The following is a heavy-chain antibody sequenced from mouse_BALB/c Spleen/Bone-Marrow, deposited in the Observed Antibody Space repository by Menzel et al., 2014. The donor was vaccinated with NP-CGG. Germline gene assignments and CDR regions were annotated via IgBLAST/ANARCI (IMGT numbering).Heavy chain of an antibody. Sequence: VQGVESGPELVRPGVSVKISCKGSGYTFTDYAMHWVKQSHAKSLEWIGVISTYSGNTNYSQKFKGKATMTVDKSSSTAYMELARLTSEDPAIYYCASPIYYGNYEGFAYWGQGTLVTVSA. V-gene: IGHV1-67*01. CDR1: GYTFTDYA. CDR2: ISTYSGNT. CDR3: ASPIYYGNYEGFAY. J-gene: IGHJ3*01. D-gene: IGHD2-1*01.